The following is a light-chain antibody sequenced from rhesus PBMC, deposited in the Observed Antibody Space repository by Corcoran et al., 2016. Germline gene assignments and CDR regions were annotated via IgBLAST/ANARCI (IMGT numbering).Light chain of an antibody. Sequence: DIQMTQSPSSLSASVGDKVTITCHASQAISSWLAWYQQKPGKAPKPLIYYASSLQNGVPSRFSGNLCGTDFSLTVSRLQPEDFATYYCRQYSDLPYSFGQGTKVEIK. CDR3: RQYSDLPYS. J-gene: IGKJ2*01. CDR1: QAISSW. V-gene: IGKV1-19*01. CDR2: YAS.